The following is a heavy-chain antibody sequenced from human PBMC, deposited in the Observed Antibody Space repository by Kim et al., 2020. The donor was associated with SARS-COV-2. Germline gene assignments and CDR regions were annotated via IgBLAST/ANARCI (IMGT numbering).Heavy chain of an antibody. Sequence: KFQGRVTITRDASASTAYMELSSLRSEDTAVYYCARDGTTRNGGYYFDYWGQRALVTVSS. V-gene: IGHV1-3*01. CDR3: ARDGTTRNGGYYFDY. D-gene: IGHD1-1*01. J-gene: IGHJ4*02.